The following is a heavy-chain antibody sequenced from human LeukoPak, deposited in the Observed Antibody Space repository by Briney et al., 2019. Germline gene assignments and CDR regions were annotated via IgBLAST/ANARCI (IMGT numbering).Heavy chain of an antibody. J-gene: IGHJ4*02. Sequence: PGGSLRLSCAASGFIFSNYAIHWVRQAPGKGLEWVAAVSYDGNLQHYADAVKGQFTVSRDNSKNTVFLQINSLRTDDSAVYWCVKVYPTVTTSSVLGSWGQGTLVTVSS. CDR2: VSYDGNLQ. CDR3: VKVYPTVTTSSVLGS. D-gene: IGHD4-17*01. V-gene: IGHV3-30*18. CDR1: GFIFSNYA.